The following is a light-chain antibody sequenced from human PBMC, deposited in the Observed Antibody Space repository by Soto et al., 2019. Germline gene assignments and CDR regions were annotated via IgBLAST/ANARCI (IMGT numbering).Light chain of an antibody. V-gene: IGLV2-14*01. Sequence: QSALSQPASVSGSPGQSITISCTGTSSDVGGYNYVSWYQQHPGRAPKLIIFEVSDRPSGISNRFSGSKSGNTASLTISGLQAEDEADYYCSSYTGSGTLVVFGGGTKLTV. CDR1: SSDVGGYNY. CDR3: SSYTGSGTLVV. CDR2: EVS. J-gene: IGLJ2*01.